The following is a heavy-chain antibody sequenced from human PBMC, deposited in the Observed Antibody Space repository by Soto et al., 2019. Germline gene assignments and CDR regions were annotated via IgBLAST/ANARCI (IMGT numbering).Heavy chain of an antibody. V-gene: IGHV3-7*05. CDR2: IKEDGIDK. CDR1: GFTFNRHW. CDR3: ARRLGNCPSSSCRSLDY. D-gene: IGHD2-2*01. Sequence: EVQLVESGGDLVQPGGSLRLSCAASGFTFNRHWMTWVRQAPGKGLEWVANIKEDGIDKYYVDSVRGRFTISRDNVKNSLYLQMDSLRAEDTAVYYCARRLGNCPSSSCRSLDYWGQGTLLTVSS. J-gene: IGHJ4*02.